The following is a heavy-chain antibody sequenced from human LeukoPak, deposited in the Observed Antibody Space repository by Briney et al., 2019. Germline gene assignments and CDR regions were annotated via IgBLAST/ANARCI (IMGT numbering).Heavy chain of an antibody. D-gene: IGHD2-8*02. Sequence: SGGSLRLSCAASGFTFSSYAMSWVRQAPGKGLEWVSAISGGGGSTYYTDSVKVRFTISRDNSKNTLYLQMNSLRAEDTAVYYCAKVGESGGVWKYYFDYWGQGTLVTVSS. J-gene: IGHJ4*02. V-gene: IGHV3-23*01. CDR3: AKVGESGGVWKYYFDY. CDR2: ISGGGGST. CDR1: GFTFSSYA.